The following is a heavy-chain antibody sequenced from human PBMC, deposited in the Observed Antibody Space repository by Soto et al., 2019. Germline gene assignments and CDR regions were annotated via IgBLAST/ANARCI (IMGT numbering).Heavy chain of an antibody. J-gene: IGHJ6*02. D-gene: IGHD3-3*01. V-gene: IGHV1-8*01. CDR3: ARALGRFSMYV. CDR2: MNPNSGNT. Sequence: QVQLVQSGAEVKNPGASVKVSCKAAVYPFTSYDINWVRQATGQGLEWKGWMNPNSGNTCYAQKFQGRVTMTRHTSISSAYMELSSLRSAETAVFYCARALGRFSMYVWCQGTTVTVSS. CDR1: VYPFTSYD.